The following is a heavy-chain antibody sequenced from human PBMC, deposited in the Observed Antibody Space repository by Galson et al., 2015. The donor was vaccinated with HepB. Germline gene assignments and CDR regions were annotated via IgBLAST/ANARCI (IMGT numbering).Heavy chain of an antibody. CDR1: GYTFTSYA. D-gene: IGHD1-26*01. CDR3: ARGPLYSGSYYPFDY. CDR2: INAGNGNT. Sequence: SVKVSCKASGYTFTSYAMHWVRQAPGQRLEWMGWINAGNGNTKYSQKFQGRVTITRDTSASTAYMELSSLRSEDTAVYYCARGPLYSGSYYPFDYWGQGTLVTVSS. J-gene: IGHJ4*02. V-gene: IGHV1-3*01.